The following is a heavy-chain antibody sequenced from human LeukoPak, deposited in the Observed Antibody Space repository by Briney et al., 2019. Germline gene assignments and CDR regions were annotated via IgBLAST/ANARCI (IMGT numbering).Heavy chain of an antibody. Sequence: KPSETLSLTCTVSGGSISSYYWSWIRQPPGKGLEWIGYIYYSGSTNYNPSLKSRVTISVDTSKNQFSLKLSSVTPEDTAVYYCARDYGSGWYGGASFDYWGQGTLVTVSS. CDR1: GGSISSYY. J-gene: IGHJ4*02. D-gene: IGHD6-19*01. V-gene: IGHV4-59*12. CDR3: ARDYGSGWYGGASFDY. CDR2: IYYSGST.